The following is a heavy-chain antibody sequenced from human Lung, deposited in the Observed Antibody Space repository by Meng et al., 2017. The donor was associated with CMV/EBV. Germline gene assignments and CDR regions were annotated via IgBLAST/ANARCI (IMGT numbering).Heavy chain of an antibody. CDR3: ARSGSSGWIDY. J-gene: IGHJ4*02. V-gene: IGHV6-1*01. CDR2: TYYRSKWYN. D-gene: IGHD6-19*01. CDR1: GDSVSSNSAA. Sequence: QGHVQQSGPGLVKPARTPSLTGATTGDSVSSNSAAWICIRPSPSRGLEWLGRTYYRSKWYNGYAVSVKSRITINPDTSKNQFSLQLNSVTPEDTAMYYCARSGSSGWIDYWGQGTLVTVSS.